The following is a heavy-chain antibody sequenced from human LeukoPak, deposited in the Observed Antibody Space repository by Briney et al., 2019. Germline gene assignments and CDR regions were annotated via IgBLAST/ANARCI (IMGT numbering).Heavy chain of an antibody. Sequence: GGSLRLSCAASGFTFSSYGMHWVRQAPGKGLEWVAFIRYDGSNKYYADSVKGRFTISRDNSKNTLYLQMNSLRAEDTAVYYCAKIAAAGKGRGFDYWGQGTLVTVSS. CDR1: GFTFSSYG. J-gene: IGHJ4*02. CDR2: IRYDGSNK. V-gene: IGHV3-30*02. D-gene: IGHD6-13*01. CDR3: AKIAAAGKGRGFDY.